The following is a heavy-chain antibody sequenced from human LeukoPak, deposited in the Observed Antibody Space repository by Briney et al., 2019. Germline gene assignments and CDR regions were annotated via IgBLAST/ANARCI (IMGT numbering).Heavy chain of an antibody. CDR3: TRNGAYCLDF. J-gene: IGHJ4*02. Sequence: SETLSLTCAVSGYSISSGYWWSWVRQPPGKGLEWIGEIVHSGGTNYNPSLQSRVTISLDTSKNQFSLKLNSVTAADTAVYYCTRNGAYCLDFWGQGISVTVSS. CDR2: IVHSGGT. D-gene: IGHD2-21*01. CDR1: GYSISSGYW. V-gene: IGHV4-4*02.